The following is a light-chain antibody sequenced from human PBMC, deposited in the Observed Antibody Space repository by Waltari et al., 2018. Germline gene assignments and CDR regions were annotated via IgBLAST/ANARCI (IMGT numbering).Light chain of an antibody. CDR1: QDINRY. Sequence: DIQLTQSPSFLSASVGDRVVITCRASQDINRYLAWYQQKPGKATTLLNHAGSTLQNGVPSRFSGSGSGTELTLTISSLQPEDFATYYCQQVNSYPITFGQGTRLDNK. V-gene: IGKV1-9*01. CDR2: AGS. J-gene: IGKJ5*01. CDR3: QQVNSYPIT.